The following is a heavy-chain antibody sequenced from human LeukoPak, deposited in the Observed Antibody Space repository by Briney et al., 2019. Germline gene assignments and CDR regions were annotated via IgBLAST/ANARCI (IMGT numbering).Heavy chain of an antibody. Sequence: SETLSLTCAVYGGSFSGYYWSWIRQPPGKGLEWIGEINHSGSTNYNPSLNSRVTISVVTSKNQFSLKLSSVTAADTAVYYCARDQGYYDSSGYYYFDAFDIWGQGTMVTVSS. CDR2: INHSGST. D-gene: IGHD3-22*01. CDR1: GGSFSGYY. J-gene: IGHJ3*02. V-gene: IGHV4-34*01. CDR3: ARDQGYYDSSGYYYFDAFDI.